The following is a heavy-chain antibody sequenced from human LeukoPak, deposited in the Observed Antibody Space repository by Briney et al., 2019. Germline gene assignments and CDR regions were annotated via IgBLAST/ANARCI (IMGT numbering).Heavy chain of an antibody. J-gene: IGHJ4*02. CDR3: AREYSGYDFGY. V-gene: IGHV3-21*01. Sequence: GGSLRHSCAASGFTFSSYSMNSVRQAPGKGLEWVSSISSSSSYIYYADSVKGRFTISRDNAKNSLYLQMDSLRAEDTAVYYCAREYSGYDFGYWGQGTLVTVSS. CDR2: ISSSSSYI. CDR1: GFTFSSYS. D-gene: IGHD5-12*01.